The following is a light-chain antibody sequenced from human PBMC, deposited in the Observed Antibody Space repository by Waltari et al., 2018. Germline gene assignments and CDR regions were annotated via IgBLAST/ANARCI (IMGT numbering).Light chain of an antibody. CDR2: KTS. CDR1: QTVYSW. CDR3: QQYRIFPLT. V-gene: IGKV1-5*03. J-gene: IGKJ4*01. Sequence: DIQMTQSPSTLPASVGDRVTITCRASQTVYSWLAWYQQKPGRAPSLLISKTSGLESGVPSRFSGSGSGTDFTLTITSLQPDDSATYYCQQYRIFPLTFGGGTKVEV.